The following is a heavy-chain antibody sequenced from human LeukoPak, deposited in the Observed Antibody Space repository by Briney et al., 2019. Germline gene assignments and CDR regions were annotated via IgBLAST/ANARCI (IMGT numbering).Heavy chain of an antibody. CDR3: ASRRHYYDSSGYYCRDY. J-gene: IGHJ4*02. Sequence: SETLSLTCAVYGGSFSGYYWSWIRQPPGKGLEWIGEINHSGSTNYNPSLKSRVTISVDTSKNQFSLKLSSVTAADTAVYYCASRRHYYDSSGYYCRDYWGQGTLVTVSS. CDR2: INHSGST. V-gene: IGHV4-34*01. D-gene: IGHD3-22*01. CDR1: GGSFSGYY.